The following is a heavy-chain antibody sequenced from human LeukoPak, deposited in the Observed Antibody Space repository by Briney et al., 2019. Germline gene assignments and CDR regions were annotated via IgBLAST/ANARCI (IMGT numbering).Heavy chain of an antibody. V-gene: IGHV3-74*01. D-gene: IGHD6-19*01. CDR1: GFTFSSYW. CDR3: ARGGVGCFDY. CDR2: INSDGSSA. J-gene: IGHJ4*02. Sequence: GSLRLSCAASGFTFSSYWIHWVRQAPGKGLVWVSHINSDGSSATYADSVKGRLTISRDNAKNTVYLEMNSLRAEDTAVYYCARGGVGCFDYWGQGALVTVSS.